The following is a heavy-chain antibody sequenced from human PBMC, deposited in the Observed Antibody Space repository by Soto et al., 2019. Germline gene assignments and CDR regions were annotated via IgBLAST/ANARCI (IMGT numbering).Heavy chain of an antibody. V-gene: IGHV1-2*02. J-gene: IGHJ4*02. Sequence: ASVKVSCKASGYTFTGYYMHWVRQAPGQGLEWMGWINPNSGGTNYAQKFQGRVTMTRDTSISTAYMELSRLRSDDTAVYYCARDSQYYYDSRGSFDYWGQGTRVTVSS. CDR3: ARDSQYYYDSRGSFDY. CDR2: INPNSGGT. D-gene: IGHD3-22*01. CDR1: GYTFTGYY.